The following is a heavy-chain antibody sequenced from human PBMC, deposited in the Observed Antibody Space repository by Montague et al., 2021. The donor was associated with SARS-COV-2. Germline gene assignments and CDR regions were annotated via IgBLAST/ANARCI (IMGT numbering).Heavy chain of an antibody. CDR3: ARGMYGLNETTDAFDI. V-gene: IGHV4-34*09. D-gene: IGHD3-10*01. CDR2: TT. J-gene: IGHJ3*02. Sequence: TTNYNPSLRSRVTISVDTSKKQFSLKLSSVTAADTAVYYCARGMYGLNETTDAFDIWGQGTMVRVPS.